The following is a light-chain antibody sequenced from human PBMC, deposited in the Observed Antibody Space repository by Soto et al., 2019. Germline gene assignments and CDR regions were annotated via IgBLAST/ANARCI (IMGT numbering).Light chain of an antibody. CDR2: SNN. Sequence: QPVLTQPPSASGTPGQRVTISCSGSSSNIGSNTVNWYQQLPGTAPKLLIYSNNQRPSGVPDRFSGSKSGTSASLAISGLQSEDEADYYCAAWDDSLEGVFGTGTKITVL. CDR3: AAWDDSLEGV. CDR1: SSNIGSNT. V-gene: IGLV1-44*01. J-gene: IGLJ1*01.